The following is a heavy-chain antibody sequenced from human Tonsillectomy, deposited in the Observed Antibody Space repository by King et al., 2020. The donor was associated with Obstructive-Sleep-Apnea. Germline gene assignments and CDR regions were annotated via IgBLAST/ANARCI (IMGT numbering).Heavy chain of an antibody. CDR1: GYSFTSYW. Sequence: VQLVQSGAEVKKPGESLKISCKGSGYSFTSYWIGWVRQMPGKGLECMGIIYPGDSDTRYSPSFQGHVTISADKSISTAYLQWSSLKASDTAMYYCARELGYCSGGSCYGDWFDPWGQGTLVTVSS. CDR3: ARELGYCSGGSCYGDWFDP. J-gene: IGHJ5*02. V-gene: IGHV5-51*01. D-gene: IGHD2-15*01. CDR2: IYPGDSDT.